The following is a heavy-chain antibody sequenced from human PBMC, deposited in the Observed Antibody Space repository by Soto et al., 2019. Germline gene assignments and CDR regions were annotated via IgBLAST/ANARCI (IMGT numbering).Heavy chain of an antibody. D-gene: IGHD5-18*01. CDR2: ISVNNGTT. CDR3: ARAFTYGYYWYFDL. V-gene: IGHV1-18*01. Sequence: QVQLVQTGAEVKKPGASVKVSCKAFDYPFTSYGITWVRQAPGQGLEWMGWISVNNGTTNDAQKFQGRVTMTTATATNTAYMELGTLRSDDKASYYCARAFTYGYYWYFDLWGRGTLVTVSS. J-gene: IGHJ2*01. CDR1: DYPFTSYG.